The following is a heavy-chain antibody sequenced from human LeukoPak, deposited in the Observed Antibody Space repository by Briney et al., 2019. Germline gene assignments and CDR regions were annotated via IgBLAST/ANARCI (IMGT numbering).Heavy chain of an antibody. CDR2: MSYDGSNK. CDR1: GFTFSSYA. V-gene: IGHV3-30*04. Sequence: GGSLRLSCAASGFTFSSYAMHWVRQAPGKGLEWVAVMSYDGSNKYYADSVKGRFTISRDNSKNTLYLQMNSLRAEDTAVYYCARERYSGSYSIAFDYWGQGTLVTVSS. CDR3: ARERYSGSYSIAFDY. D-gene: IGHD3-10*01. J-gene: IGHJ4*02.